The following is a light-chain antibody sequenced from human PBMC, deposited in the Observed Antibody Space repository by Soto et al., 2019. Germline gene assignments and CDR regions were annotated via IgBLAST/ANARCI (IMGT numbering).Light chain of an antibody. CDR2: DAS. CDR3: QQYGSSPLWT. CDR1: QSVSSY. V-gene: IGKV3-20*01. Sequence: MVLTQSRATLSLSPGERATLSCRASQSVSSYVAWYQQKPGQSPRLLIYDASNRATGIPARFSGSGSGTDFTLTISRLEPEDVAVYYCQQYGSSPLWTFGQGTKVDIK. J-gene: IGKJ1*01.